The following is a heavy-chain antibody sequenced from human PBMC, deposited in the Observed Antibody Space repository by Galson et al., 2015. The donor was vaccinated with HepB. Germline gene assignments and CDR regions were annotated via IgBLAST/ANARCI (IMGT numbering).Heavy chain of an antibody. CDR2: IWSDGTKT. CDR1: GFTFRGYG. Sequence: SLRLSCAASGFTFRGYGMHWVRQAPGKGLQWVAYIWSDGTKTFYADSVKGRFTISRDNPKNTLSLQMNSLRAEDTAVYYCAKERLGDDVFFYGMDVGGHGTTVTVAS. D-gene: IGHD4-17*01. V-gene: IGHV3-33*06. J-gene: IGHJ6*02. CDR3: AKERLGDDVFFYGMDV.